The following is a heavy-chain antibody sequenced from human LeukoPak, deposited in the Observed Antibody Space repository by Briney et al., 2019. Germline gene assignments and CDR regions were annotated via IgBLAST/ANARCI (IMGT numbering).Heavy chain of an antibody. Sequence: ASVKVSCEASGYTFTSYGITWVRQAPGQGLEWMGWISTYNGNTNYAQNLQGRVTMTADTSTSTAYMELRTLISDDTAVYYCARGRGSTSRYWGQGTLVAVSS. J-gene: IGHJ4*02. CDR1: GYTFTSYG. V-gene: IGHV1-18*01. D-gene: IGHD5-12*01. CDR3: ARGRGSTSRY. CDR2: ISTYNGNT.